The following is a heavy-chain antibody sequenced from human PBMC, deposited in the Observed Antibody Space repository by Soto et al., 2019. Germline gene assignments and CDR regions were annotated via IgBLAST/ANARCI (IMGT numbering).Heavy chain of an antibody. Sequence: EVQLLESGGGLVQPGGSLRLSCAASGFTFSSYAMSWVRQAPGKGLEWVSAISGSGGSTYYADSVKGRFTISRDNSKNTLYLQMNSLRAEDTAVYYFAKYIAVAGTGFDYWGQGTLVTVSS. V-gene: IGHV3-23*01. D-gene: IGHD6-19*01. CDR3: AKYIAVAGTGFDY. CDR1: GFTFSSYA. J-gene: IGHJ4*02. CDR2: ISGSGGST.